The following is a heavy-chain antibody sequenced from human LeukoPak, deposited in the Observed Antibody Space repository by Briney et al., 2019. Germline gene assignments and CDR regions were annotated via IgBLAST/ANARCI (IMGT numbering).Heavy chain of an antibody. D-gene: IGHD1-26*01. J-gene: IGHJ4*02. CDR2: IYYSGST. CDR1: GGSISSSSYY. CDR3: ARRPVGVSSTGYV. Sequence: SETLSLTCTVSGGSISSSSYYWGWIRQPPGKGLEWIGSIYYSGSTYYNPSLKSRVTISVDTSKNQFSLKLSSVTAADTAVYYCARRPVGVSSTGYVWGQGTLVTVSS. V-gene: IGHV4-39*01.